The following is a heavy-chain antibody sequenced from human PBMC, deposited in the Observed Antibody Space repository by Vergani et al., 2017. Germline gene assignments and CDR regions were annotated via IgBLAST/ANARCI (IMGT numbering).Heavy chain of an antibody. Sequence: QVQLVQSGAEVKKPGASVKVSCKASGYTFTGYYMHWVRQAPGQGLEWMGWINPNSGGTNYAQKFQGRVTMTRDTSISTAYMELSRLRSDDTAVYYCARDLVGATTERDYYYYGMDVWGQGTTVTVSS. J-gene: IGHJ6*02. CDR1: GYTFTGYY. CDR3: ARDLVGATTERDYYYYGMDV. CDR2: INPNSGGT. V-gene: IGHV1-2*02. D-gene: IGHD1-26*01.